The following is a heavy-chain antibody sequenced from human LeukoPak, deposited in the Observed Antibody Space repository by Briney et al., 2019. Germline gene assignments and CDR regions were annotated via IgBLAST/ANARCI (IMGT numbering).Heavy chain of an antibody. Sequence: GGALELFWAGSGFHFKNAWMNWGRQGPGKGLGGVGRIKSKPDGGTTDYAAPVKGRFTISTDDSNNTLYLQMHSLKTEDTAVYYCTTGGAMYGEFDYWGQGTLVTVSS. CDR3: TTGGAMYGEFDY. V-gene: IGHV3-15*07. D-gene: IGHD3-16*01. CDR1: GFHFKNAW. CDR2: IKSKPDGGTT. J-gene: IGHJ4*02.